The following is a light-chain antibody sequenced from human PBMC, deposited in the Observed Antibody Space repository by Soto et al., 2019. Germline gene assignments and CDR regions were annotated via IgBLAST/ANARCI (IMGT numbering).Light chain of an antibody. V-gene: IGKV2-28*01. J-gene: IGKJ4*01. Sequence: DLAMTQSPLSLPVTPGEPASISCRSSQSLLHSNGYNYLDWYLQKPGQSPQLLIDLGSNRASGVPDRFSGSGSGTDFTLKISRVEAEDVGVYYCMRALQTPVTFGRGTKVEIK. CDR2: LGS. CDR1: QSLLHSNGYNY. CDR3: MRALQTPVT.